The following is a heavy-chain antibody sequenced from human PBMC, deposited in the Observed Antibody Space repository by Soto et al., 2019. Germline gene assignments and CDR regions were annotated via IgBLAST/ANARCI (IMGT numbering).Heavy chain of an antibody. V-gene: IGHV3-30*18. J-gene: IGHJ4*02. Sequence: ESGGGVVQPGRSLRLSCAASGFTFSSYGMHWVRQAPGKGLEWVAVISYDGSNKYYADSVKGRFTISRDNSKNTLYLQMNSLRAEDTAVYYCAKQGSSTSFFDYWGQGTLVTVSS. CDR2: ISYDGSNK. CDR1: GFTFSSYG. CDR3: AKQGSSTSFFDY. D-gene: IGHD2-2*01.